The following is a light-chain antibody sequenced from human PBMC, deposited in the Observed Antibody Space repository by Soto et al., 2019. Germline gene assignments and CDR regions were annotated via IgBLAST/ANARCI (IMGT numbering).Light chain of an antibody. CDR3: QTWGTGILV. CDR2: LNSDGRH. V-gene: IGLV4-69*01. Sequence: QSVLTQSPSASASLGASVKLTCXLSSRHSSYAIAWHQQQPEKGPRYLMKLNSDGRHTKGDGIPDRFSGSSSGTERYLTISSLQSEDEADYYCQTWGTGILVFGGGTKLTVL. CDR1: SRHSSYA. J-gene: IGLJ2*01.